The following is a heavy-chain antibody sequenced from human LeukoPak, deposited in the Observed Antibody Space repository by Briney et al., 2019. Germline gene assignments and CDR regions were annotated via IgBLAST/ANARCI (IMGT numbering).Heavy chain of an antibody. V-gene: IGHV3-30*04. Sequence: GGSLRLSCAASGFTFSDYTMQWVRQAPGKGLEWVALLPPDGSYQYYADSLKGRFTISGDKAKNSVYLQMNSLRVEDTAVYYCARDTKYAFDNWGQGTLVTVSS. CDR3: ARDTKYAFDN. J-gene: IGHJ4*02. D-gene: IGHD2-2*01. CDR2: LPPDGSYQ. CDR1: GFTFSDYT.